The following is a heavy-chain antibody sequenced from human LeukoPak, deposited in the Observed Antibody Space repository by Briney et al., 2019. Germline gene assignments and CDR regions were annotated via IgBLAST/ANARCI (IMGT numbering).Heavy chain of an antibody. J-gene: IGHJ3*02. CDR1: GGSIGIGDYY. CDR2: IYYSGST. CDR3: ASTMATIPFSAFDI. D-gene: IGHD5-24*01. Sequence: PSETLSLTCTVSGGSIGIGDYYWRWLRQPPGKGREWIAYIYYSGSTYYNPSLKSRVTISVDTSKNQFSLKLSSVTAADTAVYYCASTMATIPFSAFDIWGQGTMVTVSS. V-gene: IGHV4-30-4*08.